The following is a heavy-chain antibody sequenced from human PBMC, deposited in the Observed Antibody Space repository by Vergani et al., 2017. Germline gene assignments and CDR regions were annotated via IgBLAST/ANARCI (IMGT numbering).Heavy chain of an antibody. D-gene: IGHD3-10*01. CDR3: ARRRHSGSYFWAPNWSDP. CDR1: EYSFGNYW. CDR2: IYPLNSET. Sequence: EVQLLQSEGAVVQPGGSLKISCKGSEYSFGNYWIGWVRQMPGKGLEWMAVIYPLNSETVYSPSFQGQVTISADKSINTAYLQWSSLKATDTAMYYCARRRHSGSYFWAPNWSDPWGQGTLVTVSS. J-gene: IGHJ5*02. V-gene: IGHV5-51*03.